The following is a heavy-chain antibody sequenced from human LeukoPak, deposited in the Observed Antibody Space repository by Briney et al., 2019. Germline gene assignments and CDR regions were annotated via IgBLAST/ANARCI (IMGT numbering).Heavy chain of an antibody. J-gene: IGHJ6*03. CDR3: ARDYDILTGPMDMDV. CDR2: ISAYNGNT. V-gene: IGHV1-18*01. Sequence: ASVKVSFKACGYTFTNYGIGWVRQAPGQGLEWMGWISAYNGNTNYAQKLQGRVTMTTDTSTSTAYMELRSLRSDDTAVYYCARDYDILTGPMDMDVWGKGTTVTVSS. D-gene: IGHD3-9*01. CDR1: GYTFTNYG.